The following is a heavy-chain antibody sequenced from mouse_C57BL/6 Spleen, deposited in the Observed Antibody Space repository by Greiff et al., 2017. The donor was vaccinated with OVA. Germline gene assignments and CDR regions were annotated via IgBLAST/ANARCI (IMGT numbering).Heavy chain of an antibody. J-gene: IGHJ2*01. CDR2: IRNKANGYTT. CDR3: ARYIDDYDGDYFDY. V-gene: IGHV7-3*01. CDR1: GFTFTAYY. Sequence: EVQLVESGGGLVQPGGSLSLSCAASGFTFTAYYMSWVRQPPGKALEWLGFIRNKANGYTTEYSASVKGRFTISRDNSQSLLYLPMNALRAQDSATYYCARYIDDYDGDYFDYWGQGTTLTVSS. D-gene: IGHD2-4*01.